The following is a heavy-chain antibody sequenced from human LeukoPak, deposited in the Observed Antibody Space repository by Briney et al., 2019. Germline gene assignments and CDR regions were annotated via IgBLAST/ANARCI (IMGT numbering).Heavy chain of an antibody. V-gene: IGHV1-69*06. CDR3: ARGLRGGYVARVTMAFDY. Sequence: GASVRVSCKASGGTFSSYAISWVRQAPGQGLEWMGGIIPIFGTANYAQTFQGRVTITADKSTSTAYMELSSMRSEDTAVYYCARGLRGGYVARVTMAFDYWGQGTLVTVSS. CDR2: IIPIFGTA. D-gene: IGHD5-24*01. CDR1: GGTFSSYA. J-gene: IGHJ4*02.